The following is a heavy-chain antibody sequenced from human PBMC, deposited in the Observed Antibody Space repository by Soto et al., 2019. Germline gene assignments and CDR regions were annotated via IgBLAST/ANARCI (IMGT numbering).Heavy chain of an antibody. J-gene: IGHJ4*02. Sequence: EVQLVESGGGLVKPGGSLRLSCAASGFTFSNAWMSWVRQAPGKGLEWVGRIKSKTDGGTTDYVAPVKGRFTISRDDSKNTLYLQMNSLKIEDTAVYYCTTGSSSGPTGYWGQGTLVTVSS. D-gene: IGHD3-22*01. CDR2: IKSKTDGGTT. CDR1: GFTFSNAW. V-gene: IGHV3-15*01. CDR3: TTGSSSGPTGY.